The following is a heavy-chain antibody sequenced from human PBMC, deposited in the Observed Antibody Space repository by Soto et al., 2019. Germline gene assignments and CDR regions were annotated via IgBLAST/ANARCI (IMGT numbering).Heavy chain of an antibody. Sequence: SETLSLTCGVYNGSFSDYFWNWIRQPPGKGLEWIGEIKESGFATYNPSLKRRVTMSVDTANNQFSLKVTSVTAADTAVYYCARGKSSGPLYYFDTWGQGTLVTVPQ. D-gene: IGHD6-19*01. CDR3: ARGKSSGPLYYFDT. J-gene: IGHJ4*02. CDR2: IKESGFA. V-gene: IGHV4-34*01. CDR1: NGSFSDYF.